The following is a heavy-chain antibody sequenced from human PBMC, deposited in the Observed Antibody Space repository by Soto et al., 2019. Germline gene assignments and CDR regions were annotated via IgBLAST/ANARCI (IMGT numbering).Heavy chain of an antibody. Sequence: GGSLRLSCAASGFTFSSYGMHWVRQAPGKGLEWVAAIWYDGSNKYYADSVKGRFTISRDNSKNTLYLQMNSLRAEDTAVYYCARSNYDFWSGSIGPQGYNYYYYMDVWGKGTTVTVSS. CDR3: ARSNYDFWSGSIGPQGYNYYYYMDV. CDR2: IWYDGSNK. D-gene: IGHD3-3*01. CDR1: GFTFSSYG. J-gene: IGHJ6*03. V-gene: IGHV3-33*01.